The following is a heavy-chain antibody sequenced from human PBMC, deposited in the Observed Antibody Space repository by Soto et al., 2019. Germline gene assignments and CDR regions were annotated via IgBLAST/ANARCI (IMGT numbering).Heavy chain of an antibody. CDR1: GFTFSSSE. V-gene: IGHV3-48*03. Sequence: EVQLVETGGGLVQPGGSLRLSCAASGFTFSSSEMYWVRQAPGKGLEWISYIHPGGQTIFYAESVKVRFTISRDNAKNSVYQQMNRLRAEDTAVYYCARRGSRWGQWTMVTVSS. CDR2: IHPGGQTI. J-gene: IGHJ3*01. CDR3: ARRGSR. D-gene: IGHD2-15*01.